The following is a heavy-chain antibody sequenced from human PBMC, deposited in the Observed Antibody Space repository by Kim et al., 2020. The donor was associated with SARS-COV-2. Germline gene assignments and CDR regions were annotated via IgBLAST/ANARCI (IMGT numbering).Heavy chain of an antibody. V-gene: IGHV6-1*01. Sequence: SQTLSLTCAISGDSVSSNSAAWNWIRQSPSRGLEWLGRTYYRSKWYNDYAVSVKSRITINPDTSKNQFSLQLNSVTPEDTAVYYCARVRVRGCSSTSCSHYYYGMDVWGQGTTVTVSS. CDR3: ARVRVRGCSSTSCSHYYYGMDV. CDR2: TYYRSKWYN. D-gene: IGHD2-2*01. J-gene: IGHJ6*02. CDR1: GDSVSSNSAA.